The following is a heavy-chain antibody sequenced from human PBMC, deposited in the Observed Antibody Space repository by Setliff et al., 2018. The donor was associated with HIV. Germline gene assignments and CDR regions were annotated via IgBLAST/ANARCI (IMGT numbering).Heavy chain of an antibody. CDR3: ARWGSGSYERVFDY. CDR1: GFTFSSYW. V-gene: IGHV3-7*01. CDR2: IKQDGREK. Sequence: PGGSLRLSCAASGFTFSSYWMNWVRQAPGKGLEWVANIKQDGREKYYVDSVKGRFTISRDNANNLVYLQMNSLRVGDTAVYFCARWGSGSYERVFDYWGQGMLVTVSS. J-gene: IGHJ4*02. D-gene: IGHD1-26*01.